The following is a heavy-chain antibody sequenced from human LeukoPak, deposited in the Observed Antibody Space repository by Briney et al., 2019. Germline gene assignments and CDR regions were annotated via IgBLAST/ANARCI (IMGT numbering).Heavy chain of an antibody. V-gene: IGHV4-59*01. Sequence: SETLSLTCTVSGGSIGSDFWSWIRQPPGKGLEWIGYVYYSGSTNYSPSLNSRVTISIDTSKNKFSLKLTSVTAADTAVYYCAVTLSGGVDYWGQGTLVTVSS. D-gene: IGHD2-15*01. CDR3: AVTLSGGVDY. CDR1: GGSIGSDF. J-gene: IGHJ4*02. CDR2: VYYSGST.